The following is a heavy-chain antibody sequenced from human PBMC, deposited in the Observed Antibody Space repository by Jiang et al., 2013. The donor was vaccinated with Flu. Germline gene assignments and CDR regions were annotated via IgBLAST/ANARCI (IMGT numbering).Heavy chain of an antibody. CDR2: IYHSGST. V-gene: IGHV4-38-2*01. Sequence: PGLVKPSETLSLTCAVSGYSISSGYYWGWIRQPPGKGLEWIGSIYHSGSTYYNPSLKSRVTISVDTSKNQFSLKLSSVTAADTAVYYCASSRYYYWEGEYGMDVWGKGTTVTVSS. D-gene: IGHD3-10*01. J-gene: IGHJ6*04. CDR1: GYSISSGYY. CDR3: ASSRYYYWEGEYGMDV.